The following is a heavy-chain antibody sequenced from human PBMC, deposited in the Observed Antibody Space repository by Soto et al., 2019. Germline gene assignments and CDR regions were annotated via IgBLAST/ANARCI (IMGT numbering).Heavy chain of an antibody. Sequence: PSETLSLTCAVSGGSISGYYWSWVRQPAGKGLEWIGRIYASGSTNYNPSLKSRVTMSVDTAGNQSSLKVSSVTVADTAVYYCARDLDGLHDDTSGPFPRPGWGQGTLVTVSS. CDR1: GGSISGYY. J-gene: IGHJ1*01. V-gene: IGHV4-4*07. CDR2: IYASGST. D-gene: IGHD3-22*01. CDR3: ARDLDGLHDDTSGPFPRPG.